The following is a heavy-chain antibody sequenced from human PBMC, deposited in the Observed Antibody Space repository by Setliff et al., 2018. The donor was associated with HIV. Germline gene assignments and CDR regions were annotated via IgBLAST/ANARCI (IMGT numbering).Heavy chain of an antibody. CDR2: IISTGDI. J-gene: IGHJ3*01. CDR1: GFTLSSYS. V-gene: IGHV3-21*06. Sequence: GGSLRLSCAASGFTLSSYSLNWVRQAPGKGLEWVSSIISTGDISYADSVKGRFTISRDSAKNSVFLQMDSLRAEDTAVYYCARREYNYVPRAFDLWGQGTMVTVSS. D-gene: IGHD3-10*02. CDR3: ARREYNYVPRAFDL.